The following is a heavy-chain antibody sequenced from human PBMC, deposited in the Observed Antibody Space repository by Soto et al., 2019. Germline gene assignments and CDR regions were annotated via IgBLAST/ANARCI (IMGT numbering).Heavy chain of an antibody. Sequence: SETLSLTCAVSGDSISSGSYSWSWIRQPPGKGLEWIGYIYASGSSYYTPSLKSRVTISVDRSKNQFSLNLTSVTAADTAVYYCAREATENWFDPWGQGTLVTVSS. CDR1: GDSISSGSYS. CDR3: AREATENWFDP. J-gene: IGHJ5*02. D-gene: IGHD5-12*01. V-gene: IGHV4-30-2*01. CDR2: IYASGSS.